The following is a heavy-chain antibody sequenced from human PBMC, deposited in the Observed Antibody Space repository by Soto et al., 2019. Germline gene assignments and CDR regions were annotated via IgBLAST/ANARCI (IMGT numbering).Heavy chain of an antibody. D-gene: IGHD6-19*01. V-gene: IGHV3-48*02. CDR1: GFTFSSYS. CDR2: ISSSSSTI. Sequence: EVQLVESGGGLVQPGGSLRLSCAASGFTFSSYSMNWVRQAPGKGLEWVSYISSSSSTIYYADSVKGRFTISRDNAKNSLYLQMYSLRDEDTAVYYCARVFYSVAGTGGLDYWGQGTLVTVSS. CDR3: ARVFYSVAGTGGLDY. J-gene: IGHJ4*02.